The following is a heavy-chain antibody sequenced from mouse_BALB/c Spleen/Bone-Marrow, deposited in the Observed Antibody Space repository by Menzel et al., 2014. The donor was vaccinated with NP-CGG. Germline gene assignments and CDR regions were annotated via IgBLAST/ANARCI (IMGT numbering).Heavy chain of an antibody. CDR3: ARGGLHYFDY. Sequence: DLVKPGASVKLSCKASGYTFTSYWINWIKQRPGQGLEWIGRIAPGSGSSYYNEMFKGKATLTVDTSSSTAYIQLSSLSSEDSAVYFCARGGLHYFDYWGHGTTLTVSS. CDR2: IAPGSGSS. J-gene: IGHJ2*01. V-gene: IGHV1S41*01. CDR1: GYTFTSYW. D-gene: IGHD3-3*01.